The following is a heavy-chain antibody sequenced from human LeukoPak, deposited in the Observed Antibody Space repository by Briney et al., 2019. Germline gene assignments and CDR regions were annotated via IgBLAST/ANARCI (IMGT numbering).Heavy chain of an antibody. CDR2: IGGSGDKT. CDR3: AREVRGAGGYSYGYYYYYGMDV. J-gene: IGHJ6*02. Sequence: GGSLRLSCAASGFTFNRNAISWVRQAPGKGLEWVSTIGGSGDKTFYADSVKGRFTISRDNSKNMVHLQMNSLRAEDTAVYYCAREVRGAGGYSYGYYYYYGMDVWGQGTTVTVSS. CDR1: GFTFNRNA. D-gene: IGHD5-18*01. V-gene: IGHV3-23*01.